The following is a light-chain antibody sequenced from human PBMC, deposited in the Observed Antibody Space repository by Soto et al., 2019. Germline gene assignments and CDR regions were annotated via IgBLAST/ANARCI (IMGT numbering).Light chain of an antibody. Sequence: QSALTQPPSASGSPGQSVTISCTGTSSDVGAYNYVSWYQQHPGKAPKVMIFEVSKRPSGVPDRFSGSKSGNTASPTVSGLQAEDEADYYCSSFAGSNEVVFGGGTKVTVL. CDR3: SSFAGSNEVV. V-gene: IGLV2-8*01. J-gene: IGLJ3*02. CDR1: SSDVGAYNY. CDR2: EVS.